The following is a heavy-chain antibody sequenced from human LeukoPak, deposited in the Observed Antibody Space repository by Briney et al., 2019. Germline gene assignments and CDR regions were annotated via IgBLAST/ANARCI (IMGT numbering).Heavy chain of an antibody. CDR2: IYHSGST. D-gene: IGHD3-3*01. J-gene: IGHJ3*02. V-gene: IGHV4-38-2*02. CDR3: ARAFRGIFGVFEAFDI. Sequence: SETLSLTCTVSGYSISSGYYWGWIRQPPGKGLEWIGSIYHSGSTYYNPSLKNRVTISVDTSKNQFSLKLSSVTAADTAVYYCARAFRGIFGVFEAFDIWGQGTMVTVSS. CDR1: GYSISSGYY.